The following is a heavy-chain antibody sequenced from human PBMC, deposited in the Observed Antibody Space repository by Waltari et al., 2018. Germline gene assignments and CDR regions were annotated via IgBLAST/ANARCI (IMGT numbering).Heavy chain of an antibody. CDR1: GFSVSSKY. Sequence: EVQVVESGGGLVQPGGSLRLSCAASGFSVSSKYMTWVRQAPGKGLVWVSVIYSGGRTSDADSVGGRFTNSRDTSKNTLYLQMTSLGAEDTAVYYCTRDWQYYDGSDPEGYWGQGTLVTVSS. CDR2: IYSGGRT. CDR3: TRDWQYYDGSDPEGY. V-gene: IGHV3-66*01. J-gene: IGHJ4*02. D-gene: IGHD3-22*01.